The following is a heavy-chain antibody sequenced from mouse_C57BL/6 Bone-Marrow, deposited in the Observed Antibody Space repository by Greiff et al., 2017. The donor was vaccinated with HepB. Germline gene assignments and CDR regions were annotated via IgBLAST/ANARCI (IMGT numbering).Heavy chain of an antibody. CDR2: ISYDGSN. J-gene: IGHJ4*01. D-gene: IGHD1-1*01. CDR1: GYSITSGYY. V-gene: IGHV3-6*01. Sequence: EVQLQESGPGLVKPSQSLSLTCSVTGYSITSGYYWNWIRQYPGNKLEWMGDISYDGSNNYNPSLKHRISIPRDTSKNQFFLKLISVPTDDTATYYCAMGIWNYGSSFYAMDYWGQGPSVTVSS. CDR3: AMGIWNYGSSFYAMDY.